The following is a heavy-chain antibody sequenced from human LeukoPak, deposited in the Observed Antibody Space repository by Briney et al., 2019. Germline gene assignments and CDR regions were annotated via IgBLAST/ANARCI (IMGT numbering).Heavy chain of an antibody. D-gene: IGHD6-13*01. CDR3: ARGAAGPFDP. J-gene: IGHJ5*02. Sequence: GGSLRLSCAASGFTFSSYDMHWVRQAPGKGLEWVSAIGTAGDTYFPGSVTGRFTISRENAKNSLYLQMNSLRAGDTAVYYCARGAAGPFDPWGQGTLVTVSS. CDR1: GFTFSSYD. CDR2: IGTAGDT. V-gene: IGHV3-13*01.